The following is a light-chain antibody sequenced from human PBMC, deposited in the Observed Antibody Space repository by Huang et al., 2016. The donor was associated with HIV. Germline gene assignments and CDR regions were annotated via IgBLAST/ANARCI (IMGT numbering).Light chain of an antibody. CDR1: QSVSSN. CDR3: QQYNYWPRT. Sequence: EIVMTQSPATLSVSPGERATLSCRASQSVSSNLAWYPQKPGQAPRLLIYAASTRATGSPARFSGSGSGTEFTLTISSLQSEDFAVYYCQQYNYWPRTFGQGTKVEIK. V-gene: IGKV3-15*01. J-gene: IGKJ1*01. CDR2: AAS.